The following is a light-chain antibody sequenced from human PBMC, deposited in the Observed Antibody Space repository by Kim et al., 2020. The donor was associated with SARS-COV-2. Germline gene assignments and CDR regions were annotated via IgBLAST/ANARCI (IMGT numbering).Light chain of an antibody. CDR2: QDS. V-gene: IGLV3-1*01. Sequence: SYELTQPPSVSVAPGKTASITCAGDKLGDKYACWYQQKPGQSPVLVIYQDSKRPSGIPERFSGSNSGNTATLTISGTQAMDEADYYCQAWDSSNAWVFGGGTKLTVL. CDR1: KLGDKY. J-gene: IGLJ3*02. CDR3: QAWDSSNAWV.